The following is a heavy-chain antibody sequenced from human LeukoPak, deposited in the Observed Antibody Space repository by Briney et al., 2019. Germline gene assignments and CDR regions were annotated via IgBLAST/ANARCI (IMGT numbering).Heavy chain of an antibody. Sequence: ETLSLTCAVYGGSFSGYYWSWIRQPPGKGLEWIGEINHSGSTNYNPSLKSRVTISVDTSKNQFSLKLSSVTAADTAVYYCAKDYYYYGMDVWGQGTTVTVSS. CDR2: INHSGST. J-gene: IGHJ6*02. V-gene: IGHV4-34*01. CDR3: AKDYYYYGMDV. CDR1: GGSFSGYY.